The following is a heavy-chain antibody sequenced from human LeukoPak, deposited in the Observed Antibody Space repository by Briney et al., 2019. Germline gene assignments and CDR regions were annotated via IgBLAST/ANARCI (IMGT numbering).Heavy chain of an antibody. V-gene: IGHV4-34*01. J-gene: IGHJ4*02. D-gene: IGHD3-22*01. Sequence: PLETLSLTCAVYGGSFSGYYWSWIRQPPGKGLEWIGEINHSGSTNYNPSLKSRVTISVDTSKNQFSLKLSSVTAADTAVYYCARGAGYYYDSSGYHQRQFDYWGQGTLVTVSS. CDR3: ARGAGYYYDSSGYHQRQFDY. CDR2: INHSGST. CDR1: GGSFSGYY.